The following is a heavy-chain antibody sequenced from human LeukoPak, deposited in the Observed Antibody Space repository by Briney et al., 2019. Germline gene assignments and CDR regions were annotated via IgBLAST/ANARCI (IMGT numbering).Heavy chain of an antibody. D-gene: IGHD2-15*01. CDR2: IIPILGIA. J-gene: IGHJ4*02. CDR1: GGTFSSYG. CDR3: ARHGYCSGGSCPRDVY. V-gene: IGHV1-69*04. Sequence: SVKVSCKASGGTFSSYGISWVRQAPGQGLEWMGRIIPILGIANYAQKFQGRVTITADKSTSTAYMELGSLRSEDTAVYYCARHGYCSGGSCPRDVYWGQGTLVTVSS.